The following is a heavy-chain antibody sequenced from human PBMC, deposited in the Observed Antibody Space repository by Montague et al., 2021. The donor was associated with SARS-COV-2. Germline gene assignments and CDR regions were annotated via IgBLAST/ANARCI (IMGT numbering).Heavy chain of an antibody. CDR2: VNYGGST. Sequence: SETLSLTCTVSSGSISSHYWSWIRQPPGKGLEWIGYVNYGGSTNYNPSLKSRVSISLDTSKNQFSLRLNSATAADTAVYYCARAVTTGIDWFDPWGQGTLVIVSS. CDR1: SGSISSHY. CDR3: ARAVTTGIDWFDP. D-gene: IGHD4-17*01. V-gene: IGHV4-59*11. J-gene: IGHJ5*02.